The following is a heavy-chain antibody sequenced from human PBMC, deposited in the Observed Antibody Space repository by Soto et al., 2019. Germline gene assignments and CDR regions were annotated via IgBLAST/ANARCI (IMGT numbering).Heavy chain of an antibody. Sequence: ASVKVSCKASGYTFTGYYMHWVRQAPGQGLEWMGWINPNSGGTNYAQKFQGWVTMTRDTSISTAYLEVSSVKSDDTAMYYCARDGNFALRGYSFGFDFWGQGTLVTVSS. J-gene: IGHJ4*02. V-gene: IGHV1-2*04. D-gene: IGHD5-18*01. CDR2: INPNSGGT. CDR3: ARDGNFALRGYSFGFDF. CDR1: GYTFTGYY.